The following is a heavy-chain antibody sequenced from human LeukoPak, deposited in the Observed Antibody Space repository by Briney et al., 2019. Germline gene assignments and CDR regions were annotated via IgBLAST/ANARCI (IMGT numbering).Heavy chain of an antibody. Sequence: PSETLSLTCAVYGGSFSSYYWSWIRQPAGKGLEWIGRIYTSGSTNYNPSLKSRVTMSVDTSKNQFSLKLSSVTAADTAVYYCAREAVGATRWFDPWGQGTLVTVSS. V-gene: IGHV4-4*07. D-gene: IGHD1-26*01. CDR1: GGSFSSYY. CDR2: IYTSGST. CDR3: AREAVGATRWFDP. J-gene: IGHJ5*02.